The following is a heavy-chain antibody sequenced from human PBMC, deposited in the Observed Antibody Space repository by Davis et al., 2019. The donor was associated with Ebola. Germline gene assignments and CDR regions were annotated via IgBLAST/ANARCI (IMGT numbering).Heavy chain of an antibody. CDR2: INPSGGST. CDR3: ARDRGERITIFGVVSADMDV. CDR1: GYTFTSYY. J-gene: IGHJ6*02. V-gene: IGHV1-46*01. D-gene: IGHD3-3*01. Sequence: ASVKVSCKASGYTFTSYYMHWVRQAPGQGLEWMGIINPSGGSTSYAQKFQGRDTITRDTSASTAYMELSSLRSEDTAVYYCARDRGERITIFGVVSADMDVWGQGTTVTVSS.